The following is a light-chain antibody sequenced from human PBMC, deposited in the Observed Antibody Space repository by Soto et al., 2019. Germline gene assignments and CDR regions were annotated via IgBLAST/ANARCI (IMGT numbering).Light chain of an antibody. CDR2: GAS. CDR3: QQYGRSPWT. J-gene: IGKJ1*01. V-gene: IGKV3-20*01. Sequence: EIVLTQSPDTLSLSPGDRATVSCRASQTVGASYVAWYQHRPGQAPKFLMYGASTRATGIPVRFSGSGSGTEFTLTIDSLEPEDFGLYYCQQYGRSPWTFGQGTRVEI. CDR1: QTVGASY.